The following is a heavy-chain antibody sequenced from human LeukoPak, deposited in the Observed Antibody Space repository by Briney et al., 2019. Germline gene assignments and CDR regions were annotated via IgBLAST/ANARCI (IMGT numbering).Heavy chain of an antibody. V-gene: IGHV5-51*01. D-gene: IGHD4-23*01. Sequence: GESLKISCKGSGYSFSTYWIGWVRQMPGKGLEWMGLIYPGDSDTRYSPSFQGQVTISADQSISTAYLQWSSLKASDTAMYYCARSDGGNIIAFDYWGQGTLVTVSS. J-gene: IGHJ4*02. CDR1: GYSFSTYW. CDR2: IYPGDSDT. CDR3: ARSDGGNIIAFDY.